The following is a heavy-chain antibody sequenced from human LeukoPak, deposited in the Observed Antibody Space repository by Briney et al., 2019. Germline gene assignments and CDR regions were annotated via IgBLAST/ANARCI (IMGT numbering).Heavy chain of an antibody. Sequence: ASVKVSCKASGYTFTGYYMHWVRQAPGQGLEWMGWINPNSGGTNYAQKFQGRVTMTRDTSISTAYMELSRLRSDDTAVHYCARAQEWEPVFFDYWAREPWSPSPQ. V-gene: IGHV1-2*02. CDR3: ARAQEWEPVFFDY. D-gene: IGHD1-26*01. CDR2: INPNSGGT. CDR1: GYTFTGYY. J-gene: IGHJ4*02.